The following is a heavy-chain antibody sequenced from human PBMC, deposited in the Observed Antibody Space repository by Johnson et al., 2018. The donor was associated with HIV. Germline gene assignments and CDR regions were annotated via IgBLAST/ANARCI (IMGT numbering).Heavy chain of an antibody. D-gene: IGHD6-19*01. CDR1: GFTFSHYW. CDR3: ARVRYSSGWPIYAFDI. Sequence: VQLVESGGGLIQPGGSLRLSCVVSGFTFSHYWMEWVRQAPGEGLVWVSRINADGSRTTYADSVKGRFTISRDNAKNSLYLQMNSLRAEDTAVYYCARVRYSSGWPIYAFDIWGQGTVVIVSS. J-gene: IGHJ3*02. V-gene: IGHV3-74*01. CDR2: INADGSRT.